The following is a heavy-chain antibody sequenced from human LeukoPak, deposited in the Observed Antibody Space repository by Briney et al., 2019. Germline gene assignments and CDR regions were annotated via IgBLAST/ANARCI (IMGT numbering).Heavy chain of an antibody. CDR1: GFTVSSNY. CDR2: IYSGGST. V-gene: IGHV3-53*01. Sequence: PGGSLRLSCAASGFTVSSNYMSWVRQAPGKGLEGVSVIYSGGSTYYADSVKGRFTISRDNSKNTLYLQMNSLRAEDTAVYYCARGLPSTTVVTPWRYYYYMDVWGKGTTVTVSS. D-gene: IGHD4-23*01. CDR3: ARGLPSTTVVTPWRYYYYMDV. J-gene: IGHJ6*03.